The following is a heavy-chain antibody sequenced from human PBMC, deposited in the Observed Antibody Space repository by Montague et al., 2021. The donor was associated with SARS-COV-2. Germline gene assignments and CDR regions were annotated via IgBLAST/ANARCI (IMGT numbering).Heavy chain of an antibody. D-gene: IGHD1-26*01. J-gene: IGHJ4*02. CDR3: ARFGSGTLEFDL. Sequence: TLSLTCTVSGASISTGIYYWSWIRQPAGKGLEWIGRIRTTGHTYYNISLESRVFISVDTSTNQFSLSLTSVTAADTAVYFCARFGSGTLEFDLWGQGTLVTVSS. V-gene: IGHV4-61*02. CDR1: GASISTGIYY. CDR2: IRTTGHT.